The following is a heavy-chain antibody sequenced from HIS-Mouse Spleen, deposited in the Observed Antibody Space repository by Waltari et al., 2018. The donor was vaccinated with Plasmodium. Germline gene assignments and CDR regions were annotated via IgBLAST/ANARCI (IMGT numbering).Heavy chain of an antibody. Sequence: QLQLQESGPGLVQPSETLSLTCTVSGGSLSSSSYYRGWLRQPPGKGLEWIGSIYYSGSTYYNPSLKSRVTISVDTSKNQFSLKLSSVTAADTAVYYCARDRITGTSYFDYWGQGTLVTVSS. V-gene: IGHV4-39*07. CDR3: ARDRITGTSYFDY. J-gene: IGHJ4*02. CDR2: IYYSGST. CDR1: GGSLSSSSYY. D-gene: IGHD1-7*01.